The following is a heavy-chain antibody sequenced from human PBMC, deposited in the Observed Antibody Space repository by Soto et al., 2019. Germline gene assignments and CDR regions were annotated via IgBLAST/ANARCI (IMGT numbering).Heavy chain of an antibody. D-gene: IGHD2-8*01. Sequence: GESLKISCKGSGYSFTSYWIGWVRQMPGKGLEWMGIIYPGDSDTRYSPSFQGQVTISADKSISTAYLQWSSLKALDSAMYYCERVPFVANIVLGVWGKGTTVTVSS. CDR3: ERVPFVANIVLGV. J-gene: IGHJ6*04. CDR1: GYSFTSYW. V-gene: IGHV5-51*01. CDR2: IYPGDSDT.